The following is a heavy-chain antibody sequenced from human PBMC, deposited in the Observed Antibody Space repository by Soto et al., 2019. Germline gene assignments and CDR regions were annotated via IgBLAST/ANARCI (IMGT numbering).Heavy chain of an antibody. D-gene: IGHD3-10*02. V-gene: IGHV3-15*01. CDR2: IKSKTDGGTT. CDR3: TTDDVPTYFRPHQIDY. CDR1: GFTFSNAW. J-gene: IGHJ4*02. Sequence: PGGSLRLSCAASGFTFSNAWMSWVRQAPGKGLEWVGRIKSKTDGGTTDYAAPVKGRFTISRDDSKNTLYLQMNSLKTEDTAVYYCTTDDVPTYFRPHQIDYWGQGTLVTVSS.